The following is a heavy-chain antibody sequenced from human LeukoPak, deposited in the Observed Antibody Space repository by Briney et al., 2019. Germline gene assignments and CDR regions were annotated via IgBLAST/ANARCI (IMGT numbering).Heavy chain of an antibody. CDR3: ARVVTSIDGY. CDR2: LYEDGSMR. CDR1: GFTLSAYG. V-gene: IGHV3-7*03. J-gene: IGHJ4*02. Sequence: GGSLRLSCAASGFTLSAYGMTWVRQAPGKGLEWVARLYEDGSMRSYMGSVQGRFTDSTDNAQKSVYLKTSSLTAEDLAVYCCARVVTSIDGYWGQGTLVTVSS. D-gene: IGHD2-15*01.